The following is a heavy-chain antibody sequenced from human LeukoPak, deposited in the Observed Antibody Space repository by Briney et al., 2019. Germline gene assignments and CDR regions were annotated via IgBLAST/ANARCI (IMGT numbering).Heavy chain of an antibody. J-gene: IGHJ4*02. CDR3: ARTGAAFDY. D-gene: IGHD1-26*01. Sequence: SETLSLTCNVSGDSISSTGYYWSWIRQPPGKGLDWIGYIYHSGSAYYNPSLKSRVILSVDRSKNQFSLKLSSVTAADTAVYYCARTGAAFDYWGQGTLVTVSS. CDR2: IYHSGSA. V-gene: IGHV4-30-2*01. CDR1: GDSISSTGYY.